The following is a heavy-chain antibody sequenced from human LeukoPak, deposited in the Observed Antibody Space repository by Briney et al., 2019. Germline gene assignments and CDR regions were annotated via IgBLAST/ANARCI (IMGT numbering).Heavy chain of an antibody. Sequence: PGGSLRLSCAASGFTFSSYAMSWVRQAPGKGLEWVSAISGSGGSTYYADSVKGRFTISRDNSKNTLYLQMNSPRAEDTAVYYCAKDSIRYYYDSSGYYPFDYWGQGTLVTVSS. CDR2: ISGSGGST. D-gene: IGHD3-22*01. J-gene: IGHJ4*02. CDR1: GFTFSSYA. CDR3: AKDSIRYYYDSSGYYPFDY. V-gene: IGHV3-23*01.